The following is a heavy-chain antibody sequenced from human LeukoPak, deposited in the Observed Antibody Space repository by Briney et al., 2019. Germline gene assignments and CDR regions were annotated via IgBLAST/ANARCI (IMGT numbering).Heavy chain of an antibody. D-gene: IGHD3-10*01. CDR3: ARDGDSGTYYIGRGWFDP. CDR2: IYSSGTT. CDR1: GGSISGYY. Sequence: SETLSLTCTVSGGSISGYYWSWIRQPPGKGLEWIGYIYSSGTTNYNPSLKSQITISLDTSKNQFSLKLSSVTAEDTAVYYCARDGDSGTYYIGRGWFDPWGQGTLVAVSS. V-gene: IGHV4-59*01. J-gene: IGHJ5*01.